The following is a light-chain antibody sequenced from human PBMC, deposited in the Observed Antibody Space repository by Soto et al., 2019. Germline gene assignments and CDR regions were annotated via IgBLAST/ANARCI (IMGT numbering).Light chain of an antibody. Sequence: AIQLTQSPSSLSASVGDRVTITCRASQGISSALAWYQQKPGKAPKLLIYDASSLESGVPSRFSGSGSGTDFTLTISSLQPEDFATYYCQQYGSSRYTFGQGTKLEIK. V-gene: IGKV1-13*02. CDR3: QQYGSSRYT. CDR1: QGISSA. CDR2: DAS. J-gene: IGKJ2*01.